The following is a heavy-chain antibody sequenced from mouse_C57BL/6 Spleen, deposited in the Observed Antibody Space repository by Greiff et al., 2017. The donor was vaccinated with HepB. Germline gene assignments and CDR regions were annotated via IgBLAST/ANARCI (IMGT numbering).Heavy chain of an antibody. J-gene: IGHJ1*03. CDR2: INPSTGGT. Sequence: VQLQQSGPELVKPGASVKISCKASGYSFTGYYMNWVKQSPEKSLEWIGEINPSTGGTTYNQKFKAKATLTVDKSSSTAYMQLKSLTSEDSAVYYCARSGGYDVRWYFDVWGTGTTVTVSS. CDR1: GYSFTGYY. V-gene: IGHV1-42*01. CDR3: ARSGGYDVRWYFDV. D-gene: IGHD2-2*01.